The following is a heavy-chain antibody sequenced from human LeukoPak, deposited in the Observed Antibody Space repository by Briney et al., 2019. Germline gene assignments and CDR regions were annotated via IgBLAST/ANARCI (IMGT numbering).Heavy chain of an antibody. V-gene: IGHV3-74*03. D-gene: IGHD2-8*01. Sequence: GGSLRLSCAASGFTFSNFWMHWVRQAPGKGLVWVALIYGDGSFTTYADSVKGRFTISRDNAKNTVYLQMNSLRVEDTVVYYCARVYGTNGYLYWGGGSLVTVS. CDR2: IYGDGSFT. J-gene: IGHJ4*02. CDR1: GFTFSNFW. CDR3: ARVYGTNGYLY.